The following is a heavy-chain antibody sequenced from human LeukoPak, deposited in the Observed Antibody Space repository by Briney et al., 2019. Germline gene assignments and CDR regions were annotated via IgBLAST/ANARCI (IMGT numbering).Heavy chain of an antibody. J-gene: IGHJ5*02. Sequence: SVKVSCKASGGTFSSYAISWVRQAPGQGLEWMGRIIPILGITNYAQKFQGRVTITADKSTTTAYMELSSLRFEDTAVYYCARDPKGGVRGVILDPWGQGTLVTVSS. CDR3: ARDPKGGVRGVILDP. CDR2: IIPILGIT. D-gene: IGHD3-10*01. V-gene: IGHV1-69*04. CDR1: GGTFSSYA.